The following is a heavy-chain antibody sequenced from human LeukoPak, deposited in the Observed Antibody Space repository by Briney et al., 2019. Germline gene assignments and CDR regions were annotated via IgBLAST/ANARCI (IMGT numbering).Heavy chain of an antibody. Sequence: SETLSLTCAVYGGPLSGHYWGWIRQSPVKGLEWIGEINHSGSTNHNPSLESRVIISVDTSKNQLSLKLSSVTAADAAVYYCARGRNYYDSSGYLYGLDVWGQGTTVTVSS. CDR2: INHSGST. D-gene: IGHD3-22*01. CDR1: GGPLSGHY. J-gene: IGHJ6*02. CDR3: ARGRNYYDSSGYLYGLDV. V-gene: IGHV4-34*01.